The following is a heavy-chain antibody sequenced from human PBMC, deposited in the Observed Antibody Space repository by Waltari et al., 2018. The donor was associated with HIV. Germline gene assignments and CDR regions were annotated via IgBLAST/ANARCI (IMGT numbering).Heavy chain of an antibody. J-gene: IGHJ3*01. Sequence: EVQLLESGGGLVKPGGSLRLACGASGFTFTTYPMTWVRQALGKGLEWVSTVGVSGESTNYADSVKGGFPTARGNAEDTLFLNIGSRRAAETAVYDCAKEFGSPSYCGGDCYSEALEDWGQRTSVTVSS. D-gene: IGHD2-21*02. CDR1: GFTFTTYP. CDR2: VGVSGEST. CDR3: AKEFGSPSYCGGDCYSEALED. V-gene: IGHV3-23*01.